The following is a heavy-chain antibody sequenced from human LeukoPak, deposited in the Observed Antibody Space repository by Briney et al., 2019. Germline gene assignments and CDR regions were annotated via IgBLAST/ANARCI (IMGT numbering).Heavy chain of an antibody. CDR1: GHTFTTCG. CDR3: GRESGGNTMAGDY. CDR2: ISTYTGET. Sequence: ASVNVSCKPAGHTFTTCGISSVRPAAGQGREWLGWISTYTGETNYAQTLQRRVTITTDTPTATAYMELRSLTSDDTALYSCGRESGGNTMAGDYWGQGTLVTVSS. J-gene: IGHJ4*02. D-gene: IGHD2-15*01. V-gene: IGHV1-18*04.